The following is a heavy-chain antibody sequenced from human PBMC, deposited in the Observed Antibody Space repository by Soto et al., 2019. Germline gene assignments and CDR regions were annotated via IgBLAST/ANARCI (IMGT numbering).Heavy chain of an antibody. V-gene: IGHV3-30*19. Sequence: QVQLVESGGDVVQPGTSLRVSCVGSGFTFRSYVIHWVRQPPGKGLEWVALTSYDGSDKYYDDSVRGRFTISRDNSRNTLELQMDSLRLEDKALYYCARWGTTGGLDVWGQGTLVSVSS. D-gene: IGHD3-16*01. CDR2: TSYDGSDK. CDR1: GFTFRSYV. CDR3: ARWGTTGGLDV. J-gene: IGHJ1*01.